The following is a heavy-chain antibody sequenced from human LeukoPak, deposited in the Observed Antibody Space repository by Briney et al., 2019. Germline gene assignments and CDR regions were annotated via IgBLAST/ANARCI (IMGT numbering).Heavy chain of an antibody. CDR3: VRETSQ. V-gene: IGHV3-48*04. Sequence: GGSLTLSCAASGFNFSTYTMNWVRQAPGKGLEWLSYITTSSDTIYYADSVKRRFTISRDNANNSLYLQMNSLRAEDRAVFYGVRETSQWGQGALVTVSS. CDR2: ITTSSDTI. CDR1: GFNFSTYT. J-gene: IGHJ4*02.